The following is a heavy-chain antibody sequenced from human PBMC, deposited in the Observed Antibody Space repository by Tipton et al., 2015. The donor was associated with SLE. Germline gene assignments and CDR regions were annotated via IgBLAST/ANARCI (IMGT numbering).Heavy chain of an antibody. J-gene: IGHJ6*02. CDR3: ARGTYEFWSTRSMDV. CDR2: FSSSGSYI. V-gene: IGHV3-21*01. CDR1: GFTFSSYG. Sequence: SLRLSCAASGFTFSSYGMNWVRQAPGQGLQWVSSFSSSGSYIYYADSVKGRFTISRDNAKNSLYLQMNSLRAEDTAVYYCARGTYEFWSTRSMDVWGQGTTVTVSS. D-gene: IGHD3-3*01.